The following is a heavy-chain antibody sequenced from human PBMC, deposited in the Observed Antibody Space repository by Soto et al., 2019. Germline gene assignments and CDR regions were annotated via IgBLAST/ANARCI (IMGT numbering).Heavy chain of an antibody. V-gene: IGHV2-70*11. CDR3: PRRKQRGDNSSSGMDV. Sequence: SGPTLVNPTQTLTLTCTFSGFSLSTSGMCVSWIRQPPGKALEWLARIDWDDDKYYSTSLKTRLTISKDTSKNQVVLTMTNMDPVETAPFYFPRRKQRGDNSSSGMDVGAKGPRSPSP. J-gene: IGHJ6*02. CDR1: GFSLSTSGMC. D-gene: IGHD6-25*01. CDR2: IDWDDDK.